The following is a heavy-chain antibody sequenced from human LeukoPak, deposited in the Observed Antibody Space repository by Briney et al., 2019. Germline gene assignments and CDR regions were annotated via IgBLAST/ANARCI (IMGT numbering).Heavy chain of an antibody. CDR1: GFTFSSYA. D-gene: IGHD4-17*01. V-gene: IGHV3-23*01. CDR3: AKDYGDYRVDGYYYYFGMDV. Sequence: PAGGSLRLSCAASGFTFSSYAMSWVRQAPGKGLEWVSAISGSGGSTYYADSVKGRFTISRDNSKNTLYLQMNRLRAEDTAVYYCAKDYGDYRVDGYYYYFGMDVWGQGTTVTVSS. CDR2: ISGSGGST. J-gene: IGHJ6*02.